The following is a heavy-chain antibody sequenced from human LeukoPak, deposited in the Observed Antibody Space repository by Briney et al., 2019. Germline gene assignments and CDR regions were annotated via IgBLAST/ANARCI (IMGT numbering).Heavy chain of an antibody. CDR2: ISDSGGST. CDR1: GFTFSNYA. V-gene: IGHV3-23*01. CDR3: ARVKSAMVKNWFDP. Sequence: GGSLRLSCAASGFTFSNYAMSWVRQAPGKGLEWVSSISDSGGSTYYADSVKGRFTISRDNAKNSLYLQMNSLRAEDTAVYYCARVKSAMVKNWFDPWGQGTLVTVSS. D-gene: IGHD5-18*01. J-gene: IGHJ5*02.